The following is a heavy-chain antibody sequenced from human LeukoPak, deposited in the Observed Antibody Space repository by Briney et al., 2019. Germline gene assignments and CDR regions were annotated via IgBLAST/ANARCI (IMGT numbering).Heavy chain of an antibody. J-gene: IGHJ3*02. V-gene: IGHV4-30-4*01. CDR2: MPYNGGA. CDR3: AREVNVPAGSDGFDI. Sequence: SETLSLTCTVSGDSITSANYFWSWIRQPPGEDLEWIGYMPYNGGASYNPSLRGRATISLDTSKNEFSLRLRSVTAPDTAIYSWAREVNVPAGSDGFDIWGQGTMVTVSP. CDR1: GDSITSANYF. D-gene: IGHD2-15*01.